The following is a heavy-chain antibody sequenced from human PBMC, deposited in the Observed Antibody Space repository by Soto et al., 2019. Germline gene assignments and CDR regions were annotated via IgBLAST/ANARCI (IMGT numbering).Heavy chain of an antibody. V-gene: IGHV3-30*18. CDR3: AKDLYGDYVYAFDI. CDR2: ISYDGSNK. J-gene: IGHJ3*02. CDR1: GFTLSSYE. Sequence: PRLSCTSSGFTLSSYEMHLVLHSPGKGLEWLAVISYDGSNKYYADSVKGRFTISRDNSKNTLYLQMNSLRAEDTAVYYCAKDLYGDYVYAFDIWGQGTMVT. D-gene: IGHD4-17*01.